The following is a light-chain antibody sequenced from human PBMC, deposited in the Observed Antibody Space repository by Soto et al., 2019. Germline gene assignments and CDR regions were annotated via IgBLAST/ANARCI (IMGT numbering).Light chain of an antibody. Sequence: QSALTQPRSVSGSPGQSVTISCTGTSNDVGGYNFVSWYQQHPGKAPKLMIYDVTKRPSGVPDRFSGSKSGNTASLTISGLLAEDEADYYCCSYAGSYSYVFGTGTKLTVL. CDR2: DVT. J-gene: IGLJ1*01. CDR3: CSYAGSYSYV. V-gene: IGLV2-11*01. CDR1: SNDVGGYNF.